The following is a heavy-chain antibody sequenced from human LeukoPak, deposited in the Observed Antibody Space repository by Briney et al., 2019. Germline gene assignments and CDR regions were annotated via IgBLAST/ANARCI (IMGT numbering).Heavy chain of an antibody. CDR2: FDPEDGET. J-gene: IGHJ4*02. CDR3: ATWGTYYYDSSGYFPFDY. CDR1: GYTLTELS. D-gene: IGHD3-22*01. V-gene: IGHV1-24*01. Sequence: ASVKVSCKASGYTLTELSMHWVRQAPGKGLEWMGGFDPEDGETIYAQKFQGRVTMTEDTSTDTAYMGLSSLRSEDTAVYYCATWGTYYYDSSGYFPFDYWGQGTLVTVSS.